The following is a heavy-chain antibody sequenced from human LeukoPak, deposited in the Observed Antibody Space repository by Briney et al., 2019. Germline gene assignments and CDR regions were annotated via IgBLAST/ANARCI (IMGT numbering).Heavy chain of an antibody. D-gene: IGHD3-22*01. V-gene: IGHV1-2*06. Sequence: ASVKVSCKASGYTFTGYYMHWVRQAPGQGLEWMGRINPNSGGTNYAQEFQGRVTMTRDTSISTAYMELSRLRSDDTAVYYCARSQPYYYDSSGYSLPVAFDIWGQGTMVTVSS. CDR1: GYTFTGYY. J-gene: IGHJ3*02. CDR3: ARSQPYYYDSSGYSLPVAFDI. CDR2: INPNSGGT.